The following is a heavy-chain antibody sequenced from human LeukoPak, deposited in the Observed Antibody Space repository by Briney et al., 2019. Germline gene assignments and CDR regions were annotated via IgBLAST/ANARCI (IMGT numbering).Heavy chain of an antibody. CDR1: GGSISSSSYY. J-gene: IGHJ4*02. CDR3: ARHRFLYDY. V-gene: IGHV4-39*01. D-gene: IGHD3-3*01. CDR2: IYYSGST. Sequence: PSETLSLTCTVSGGSISSSSYYWGWIRQPPGKGLEWIGSIYYSGSTYYNPSLKSRVTISVDTSKNQFSLKLSSVTAADTAVYYCARHRFLYDYWGQGTLVTVSS.